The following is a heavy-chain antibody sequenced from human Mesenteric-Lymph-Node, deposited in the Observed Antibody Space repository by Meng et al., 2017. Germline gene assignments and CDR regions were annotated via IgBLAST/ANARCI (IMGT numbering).Heavy chain of an antibody. J-gene: IGHJ4*02. V-gene: IGHV4-4*02. Sequence: QRQVHASGPGPGMCEGTPPLTWPGSGGSSSSSTGWSWARQLPGKGLEWMGEIYHSGRTNYNPSFKRRLTISVDNSKNEFSLNLSSVTAADTAVYYCARVSSVWDYFDYWGQGTLVTVSS. CDR2: IYHSGRT. D-gene: IGHD3-22*01. CDR3: ARVSSVWDYFDY. CDR1: GGSSSSSTG.